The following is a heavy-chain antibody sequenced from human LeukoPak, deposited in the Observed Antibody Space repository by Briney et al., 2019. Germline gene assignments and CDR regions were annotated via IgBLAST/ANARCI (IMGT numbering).Heavy chain of an antibody. CDR3: AKDPTYSARPDAFDI. Sequence: GGSLRLSCAASGFTFSSYGMHWVRQAPGKGLEWVAVISYDGSNKYYADSVKGRFTISGDNSKNTLYLQMNSLRAEDTAVYYCAKDPTYSARPDAFDIWGQGTMVTVSS. V-gene: IGHV3-33*05. CDR1: GFTFSSYG. D-gene: IGHD2-21*01. CDR2: ISYDGSNK. J-gene: IGHJ3*02.